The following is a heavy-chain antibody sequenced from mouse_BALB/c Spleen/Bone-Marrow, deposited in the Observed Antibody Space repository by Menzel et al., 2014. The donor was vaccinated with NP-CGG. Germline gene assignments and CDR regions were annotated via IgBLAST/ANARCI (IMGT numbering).Heavy chain of an antibody. CDR2: IFPRNGST. D-gene: IGHD1-1*01. J-gene: IGHJ2*01. CDR3: ARRDYYGSTYGFDY. CDR1: GYSLTSYY. V-gene: IGHV1-66*01. Sequence: VQLQQSGPELVKPGASVKISCKASGYSLTSYYIHWVKQRPGQGLEWIGWIFPRNGSTKYNEKFKGKATLTADTSSSTAYMQLSNLTSEDSAVYFCARRDYYGSTYGFDYWGQGTTLTVSS.